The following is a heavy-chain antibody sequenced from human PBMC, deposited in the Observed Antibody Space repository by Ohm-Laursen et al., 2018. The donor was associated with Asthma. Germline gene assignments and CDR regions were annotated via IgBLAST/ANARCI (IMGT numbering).Heavy chain of an antibody. CDR2: IYYRGTT. CDR3: ARATDYGDYGYSYWYFDL. V-gene: IGHV4-30-4*01. CDR1: GGSISSGDYY. Sequence: SQTLSLTCTVSGGSISSGDYYWSWIRQPPGKGLEWIGYIYYRGTTYYNPSLKSRVIISLDTSKNQFSLKLSSVTAADTAVYYCARATDYGDYGYSYWYFDLWGRGTLVTVSS. J-gene: IGHJ2*01. D-gene: IGHD4-17*01.